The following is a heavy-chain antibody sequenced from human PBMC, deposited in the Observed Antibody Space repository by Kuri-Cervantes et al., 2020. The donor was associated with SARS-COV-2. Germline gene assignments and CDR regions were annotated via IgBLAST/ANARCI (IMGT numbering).Heavy chain of an antibody. J-gene: IGHJ3*02. V-gene: IGHV4-39*02. CDR2: IYYSGST. CDR3: VRERGVTMIVVVIDDAFDI. CDR1: GGSISSSSYY. D-gene: IGHD3-22*01. Sequence: SETLSLTCTVSGGSISSSSYYWGWIRQPPGKGLEWIGSIYYSGSTYYNPSLKGRVTISIDTSKNQFSLKLSSVTAADTAVYYCVRERGVTMIVVVIDDAFDIWGQGTMVTVSS.